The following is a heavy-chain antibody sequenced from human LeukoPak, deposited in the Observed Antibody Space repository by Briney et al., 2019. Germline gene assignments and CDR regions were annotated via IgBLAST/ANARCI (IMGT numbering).Heavy chain of an antibody. Sequence: EASVKVSCKASGGTFSSYAISWVRQAPGQGLEWMGGIIPIFGTANYAQKFQGRVTITADKSTSTAYMELSSLRSEDTAVYYCAGRYCSGGSCYYFDYWGQGTLVTVSS. V-gene: IGHV1-69*06. CDR3: AGRYCSGGSCYYFDY. J-gene: IGHJ4*02. D-gene: IGHD2-15*01. CDR2: IIPIFGTA. CDR1: GGTFSSYA.